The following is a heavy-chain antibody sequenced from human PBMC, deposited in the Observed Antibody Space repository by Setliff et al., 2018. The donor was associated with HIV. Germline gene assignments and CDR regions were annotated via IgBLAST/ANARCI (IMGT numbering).Heavy chain of an antibody. J-gene: IGHJ4*02. D-gene: IGHD2-21*02. CDR3: ASPTAIPH. V-gene: IGHV1-3*01. Sequence: ASVKVSCKAAGYSFSDYALHWVRQAPGQRLEWMGRINGGNGDTVYSQKFQGRVTITRDTSASTAYMELSSLRPEDTAVYYCASPTAIPHWGQGTLVTVSS. CDR2: INGGNGDT. CDR1: GYSFSDYA.